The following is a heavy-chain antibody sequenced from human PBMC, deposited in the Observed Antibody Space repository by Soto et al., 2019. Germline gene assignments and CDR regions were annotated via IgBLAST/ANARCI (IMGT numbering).Heavy chain of an antibody. J-gene: IGHJ5*02. Sequence: GGSLRLSCAASGFTFSSYGIHWVRQAPGKGLEWVAVIWYDGSNEYYADSVKGRFTISRDNSKNTLYLQMNSLRAEDTAVYYCARDLHPRGNNWFDPWGQGTLVTVSS. V-gene: IGHV3-33*01. D-gene: IGHD3-16*01. CDR2: IWYDGSNE. CDR1: GFTFSSYG. CDR3: ARDLHPRGNNWFDP.